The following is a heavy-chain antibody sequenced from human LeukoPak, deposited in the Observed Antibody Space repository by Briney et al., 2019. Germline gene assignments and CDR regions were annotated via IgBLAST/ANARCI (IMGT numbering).Heavy chain of an antibody. CDR3: AREYGWELPTLN. CDR2: ISSSSSYI. Sequence: RAGGSLRLSCAASGFTFSSYSMNWVRQAPGKGLEWVSSISSSSSYIYYADSVKGRFTISRDNSKNTLYLQMNSLRAEDTAVYYCAREYGWELPTLNWGQGTLVTVSS. D-gene: IGHD1-26*01. V-gene: IGHV3-21*01. CDR1: GFTFSSYS. J-gene: IGHJ4*02.